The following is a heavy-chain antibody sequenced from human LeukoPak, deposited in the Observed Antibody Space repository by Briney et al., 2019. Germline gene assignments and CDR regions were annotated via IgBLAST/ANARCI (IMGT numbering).Heavy chain of an antibody. V-gene: IGHV3-64*01. J-gene: IGHJ6*03. CDR1: GFTFSSYW. Sequence: GGSLRLSCAASGFTFSSYWMHWVRQAPGKGLEYVSAITSNGGSTYYANSVKGRFTISRDNSKNTLYLQMGSLRAEDMAVYYCTRDYGENILGNYYYYMDVWGKGTTVTISS. D-gene: IGHD4-17*01. CDR3: TRDYGENILGNYYYYMDV. CDR2: ITSNGGST.